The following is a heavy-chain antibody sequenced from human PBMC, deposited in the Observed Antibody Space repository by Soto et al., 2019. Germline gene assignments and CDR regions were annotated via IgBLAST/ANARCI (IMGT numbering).Heavy chain of an antibody. Sequence: QVHLVQSGAEVKKPGASVKVSCKASVYTFTSYGITWVRQAPGKGLEWMGWISAHNGNTDYAQKLQGRVIVTRDTSTSTAYMELRSLISDDSAVYYCARGRYGDYWGQGALVTVSS. CDR3: ARGRYGDY. J-gene: IGHJ4*02. CDR2: ISAHNGNT. D-gene: IGHD1-1*01. V-gene: IGHV1-18*01. CDR1: VYTFTSYG.